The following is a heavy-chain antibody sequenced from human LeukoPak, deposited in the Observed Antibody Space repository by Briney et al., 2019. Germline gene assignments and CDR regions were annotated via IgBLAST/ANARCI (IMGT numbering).Heavy chain of an antibody. Sequence: GASVKVSCKASGGTSTTYSISWVRQAPGQGLEWLGNIIPVSGTTDYAQKFQDRVTITTDESTGTTYLDLNSLRSDDTAVYYCARESGSHSFGYWGQGTLVTVSS. D-gene: IGHD1-26*01. CDR2: IIPVSGTT. J-gene: IGHJ4*02. V-gene: IGHV1-69*05. CDR1: GGTSTTYS. CDR3: ARESGSHSFGY.